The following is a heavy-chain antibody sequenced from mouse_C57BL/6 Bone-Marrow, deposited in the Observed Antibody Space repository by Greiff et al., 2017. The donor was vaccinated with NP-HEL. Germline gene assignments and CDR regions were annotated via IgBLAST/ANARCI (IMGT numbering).Heavy chain of an antibody. D-gene: IGHD2-5*01. V-gene: IGHV5-6*01. CDR1: GFTFSSYG. J-gene: IGHJ2*01. CDR3: ARHYYSNYFDY. CDR2: ISSGGSYT. Sequence: EVMLVESGGDLVKPGGSLKLSRAASGFTFSSYGMSWVRQTPDKRLEWVATISSGGSYTYYPDSVKGRFTISRDNAKNTLYLQMSSLKSEDTAMYYCARHYYSNYFDYWGQGTTLTVSS.